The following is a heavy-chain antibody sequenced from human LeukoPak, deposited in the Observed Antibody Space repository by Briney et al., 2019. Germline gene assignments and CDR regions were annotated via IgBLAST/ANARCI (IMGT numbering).Heavy chain of an antibody. CDR2: ISPYDGNT. Sequence: ASVKVSCKASGYSFATYGISWVRQAPGQGLEWMGWISPYDGNTKYSQKFQGRVTLTTETSTTTAYMELRNLRSDDTAVYYCAREGDWGQGTLATVSS. J-gene: IGHJ1*01. V-gene: IGHV1-18*01. CDR1: GYSFATYG. CDR3: AREGD.